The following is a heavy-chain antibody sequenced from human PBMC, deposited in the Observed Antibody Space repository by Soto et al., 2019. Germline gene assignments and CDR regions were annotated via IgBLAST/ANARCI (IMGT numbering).Heavy chain of an antibody. CDR3: TKDTYGAVAGTHRFGP. CDR1: GFMFDNYA. CDR2: ISGSGHAT. V-gene: IGHV3-23*01. D-gene: IGHD6-19*01. Sequence: KLLESGGGSVPPGASARLSCLTSGFMFDNYAMSWVRQSPARGLEWVAAISGSGHATYYTQSVRGRFTISRDKSNKTVFLQMNNLKTEDTALYYCTKDTYGAVAGTHRFGPRAQGTLVTVSS. J-gene: IGHJ5*02.